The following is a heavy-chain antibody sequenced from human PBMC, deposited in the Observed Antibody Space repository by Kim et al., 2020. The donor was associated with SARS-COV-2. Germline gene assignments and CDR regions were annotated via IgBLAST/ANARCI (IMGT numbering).Heavy chain of an antibody. V-gene: IGHV3-30*03. CDR3: AREGHTSGHAGAFDV. CDR2: VPSELSHNK. D-gene: IGHD1-26*01. Sequence: GGSLRLSCEAYGFTFSTYVLHWVRLAPGKGLEWVALVPSELSHNKIYADSLKGRFTISRDNSKSTLYLEMNSLRADDTAIYYCAREGHTSGHAGAFDVWGQGTMVTVSS. CDR1: GFTFSTYV. J-gene: IGHJ3*01.